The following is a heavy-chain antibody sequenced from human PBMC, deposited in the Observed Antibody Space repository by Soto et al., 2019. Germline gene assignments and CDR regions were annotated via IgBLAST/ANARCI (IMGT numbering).Heavy chain of an antibody. CDR3: ARDFRFRGFYGMDV. CDR1: GGSISSGGYY. J-gene: IGHJ6*02. CDR2: IYYIGST. Sequence: QVQLQESGPGLVKPSQTLSLTCTVSGGSISSGGYYWSWIRQHPGKGLEWIGYIYYIGSTYYNPSLQSRVTISVDTSKNQFSLKLSSVTAADTAVYYCARDFRFRGFYGMDVWGQGTTVTVSS. D-gene: IGHD3-10*01. V-gene: IGHV4-31*03.